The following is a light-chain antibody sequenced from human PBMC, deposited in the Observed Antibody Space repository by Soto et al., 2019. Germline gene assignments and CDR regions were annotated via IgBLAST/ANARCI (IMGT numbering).Light chain of an antibody. Sequence: DLPMTQSPSSLSASVGDRVTITCRASQSISIYLNWYQQKPGKAPKVLIYAASSLQSGVPPRFSGSGSGTDFTLTISSLQPEDFATYYCQQSYNIPRATFGQGTKVEIK. CDR1: QSISIY. V-gene: IGKV1-39*01. J-gene: IGKJ1*01. CDR2: AAS. CDR3: QQSYNIPRAT.